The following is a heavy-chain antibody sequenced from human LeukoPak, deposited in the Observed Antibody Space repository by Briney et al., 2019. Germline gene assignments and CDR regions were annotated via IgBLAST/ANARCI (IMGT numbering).Heavy chain of an antibody. CDR2: ISGNAAGT. CDR3: AKEKNLGYMDV. Sequence: GGSLRLSCAASGFTFSRYAMSWVRQAPGKGLERVSGISGNAAGTYYADSVKGRFTISRDNSKNTLYLQMDSLRAEDTAVYYCAKEKNLGYMDVWGKGTTVTVSS. D-gene: IGHD2/OR15-2a*01. J-gene: IGHJ6*03. CDR1: GFTFSRYA. V-gene: IGHV3-23*01.